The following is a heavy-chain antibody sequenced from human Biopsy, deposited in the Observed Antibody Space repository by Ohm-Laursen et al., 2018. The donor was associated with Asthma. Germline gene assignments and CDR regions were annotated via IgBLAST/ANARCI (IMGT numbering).Heavy chain of an antibody. D-gene: IGHD2-2*01. J-gene: IGHJ4*02. V-gene: IGHV1-69*13. Sequence: SVKVSCKSLGGTFNTYVIGWVRQAPGQGLEWMGGINSVFGTTTYPQKFQDRVTITADDSTSTVYVELSSLRSEDTAVYYCARKAGSCISRTCYSLDFWGQGILVTVSS. CDR1: GGTFNTYV. CDR3: ARKAGSCISRTCYSLDF. CDR2: INSVFGTT.